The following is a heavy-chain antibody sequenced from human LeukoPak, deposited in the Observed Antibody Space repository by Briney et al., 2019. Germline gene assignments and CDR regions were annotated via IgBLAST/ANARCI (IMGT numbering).Heavy chain of an antibody. Sequence: KSSETLSLTCTVSGGSISSHYWTWIRQSPVKGLEWIGDISNSGSTSYNPSLKSRVTISIDTSKNQFSLKLSSVTAADTAVYYCGRDALVGYFSYYYMDVWGKGTTVTVS. J-gene: IGHJ6*03. V-gene: IGHV4-59*11. CDR1: GGSISSHY. CDR2: ISNSGST. D-gene: IGHD2-15*01. CDR3: GRDALVGYFSYYYMDV.